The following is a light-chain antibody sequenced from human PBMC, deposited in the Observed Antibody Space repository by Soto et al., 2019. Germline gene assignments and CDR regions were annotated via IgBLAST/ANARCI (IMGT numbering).Light chain of an antibody. J-gene: IGKJ5*01. CDR2: DAS. V-gene: IGKV1-33*01. Sequence: DIQMTQSPSSLSASVGDRVTITCQASHDIKKYLNWYQEKPGKAPKLLIFDASNLQTGVPSRFSGSGSGTHFTFTISRLQPEDIATYYCQRYDSVPPTFGQGTRLDIK. CDR3: QRYDSVPPT. CDR1: HDIKKY.